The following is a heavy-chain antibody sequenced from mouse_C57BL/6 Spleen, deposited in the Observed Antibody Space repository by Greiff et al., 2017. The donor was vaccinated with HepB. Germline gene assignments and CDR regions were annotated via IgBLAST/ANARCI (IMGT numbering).Heavy chain of an antibody. CDR3: TRVYDYDEGFNAMDY. Sequence: QVQLKESGAELVRPGASVTLSCKASGYTFTDYEMHWVKQTPVHGLEWIGAIDPETGGTAYNQKFKGKAILTADKSSSTAYMELRSLTSEDSAVYYCTRVYDYDEGFNAMDYWGQGTSVTVSS. V-gene: IGHV1-15*01. CDR2: IDPETGGT. D-gene: IGHD2-4*01. CDR1: GYTFTDYE. J-gene: IGHJ4*01.